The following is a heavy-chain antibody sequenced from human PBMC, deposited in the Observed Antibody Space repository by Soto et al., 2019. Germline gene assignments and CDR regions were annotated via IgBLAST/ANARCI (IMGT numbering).Heavy chain of an antibody. V-gene: IGHV1-18*04. Sequence: ASVKVSCKASGYTFTSYGISWVRQAPGQGLEWMGWISAYNGNTIYAQKFQGRVTMTEDTSTDTAYMELSSLRSEDTAVYYCATASSGYDGWFDPWGQGTLVTVSS. CDR3: ATASSGYDGWFDP. CDR1: GYTFTSYG. J-gene: IGHJ5*02. CDR2: ISAYNGNT. D-gene: IGHD5-12*01.